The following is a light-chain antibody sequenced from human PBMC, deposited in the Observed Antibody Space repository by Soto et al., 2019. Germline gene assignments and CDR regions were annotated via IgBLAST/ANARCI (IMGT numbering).Light chain of an antibody. CDR2: GAS. CDR1: QSVSGDY. J-gene: IGKJ5*01. V-gene: IGKV3-20*01. CDR3: QKYGDSSIT. Sequence: VLTQSPGTLSLSVGQRATLSCRASQSVSGDYLAWYQNKSGQATRLLIYGASNRATETPDRVSGSGSGIDVVLTISRLEPEDFAVYYGQKYGDSSITFGQGTRLEIK.